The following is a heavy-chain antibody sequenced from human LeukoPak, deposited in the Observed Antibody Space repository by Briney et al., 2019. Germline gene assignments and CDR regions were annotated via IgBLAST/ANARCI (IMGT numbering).Heavy chain of an antibody. CDR1: GGSISSGGYY. V-gene: IGHV4-39*01. Sequence: PSQTLSLTCTVSGGSISSGGYYWSWIRQPPGKGLEWIGSIYYSGSTYYNPSLKSRVTISVDTSKNQFSLKLSSVTAADTAVYYCASQYRDYSSPLRYWGQGTLVTVSS. CDR2: IYYSGST. CDR3: ASQYRDYSSPLRY. D-gene: IGHD4-11*01. J-gene: IGHJ4*02.